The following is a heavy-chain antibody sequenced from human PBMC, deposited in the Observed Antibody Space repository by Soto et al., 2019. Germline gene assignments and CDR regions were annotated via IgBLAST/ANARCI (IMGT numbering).Heavy chain of an antibody. CDR2: ISSNSAYI. J-gene: IGHJ5*02. CDR1: GFTFRSFT. D-gene: IGHD6-13*01. V-gene: IGHV3-21*01. CDR3: TRDASRDSSARGWFDP. Sequence: GGSLRLSCAASGFTFRSFTMNWVRQAPGKGLEWVSTISSNSAYIYYTDALRGRFTISRDNAKNSLHLQMNSLRAEDTAVYYCTRDASRDSSARGWFDPWGPGXLVTVYS.